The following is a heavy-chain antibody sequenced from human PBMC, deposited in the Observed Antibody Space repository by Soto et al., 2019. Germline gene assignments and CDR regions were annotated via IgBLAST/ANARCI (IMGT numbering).Heavy chain of an antibody. V-gene: IGHV3-30*18. CDR3: AKDYLGNSNAFDI. CDR1: GFTFNNFG. J-gene: IGHJ3*02. D-gene: IGHD2-2*01. CDR2: VSYDGTKK. Sequence: QVQLVQSGGGVVQPGRALRLSCAASGFTFNNFGIHWVRQSPGKGLQWVASVSYDGTKKLSADSVKGRFTISRDSSKNTVYLLMSNLRAGDTAVYYCAKDYLGNSNAFDIWGRGTMVTVSS.